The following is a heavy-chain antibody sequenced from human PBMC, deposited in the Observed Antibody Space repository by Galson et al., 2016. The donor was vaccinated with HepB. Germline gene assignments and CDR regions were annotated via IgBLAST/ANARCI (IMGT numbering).Heavy chain of an antibody. CDR2: ISWNSNSI. J-gene: IGHJ6*04. V-gene: IGHV3-9*01. CDR3: VKDRSGRYYYYGMDV. CDR1: GFPLNQYA. Sequence: SLRLSCAASGFPLNQYAMHWVRQAPGKGLEWVSGISWNSNSIDYADSVKGRFTVSRDNAKNSLYLQMYSLRPVDTALYYCVKDRSGRYYYYGMDVWGKGTTVTVSS. D-gene: IGHD3-3*01.